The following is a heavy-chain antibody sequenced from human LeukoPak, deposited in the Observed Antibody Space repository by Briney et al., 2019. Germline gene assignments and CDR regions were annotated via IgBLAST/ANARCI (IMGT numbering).Heavy chain of an antibody. CDR2: IYHSGST. V-gene: IGHV4-38-2*02. Sequence: SETLSLTCTVSGHSISSGYYWGWIRPPPGKGLEWIGSIYHSGSTYYNPSLKSRVTISVDTSKNQFSLKLSSVTAADTAVYYCARDSYYYGSGSYYIDYWGQGTLVTVSS. CDR1: GHSISSGYY. CDR3: ARDSYYYGSGSYYIDY. J-gene: IGHJ4*02. D-gene: IGHD3-10*01.